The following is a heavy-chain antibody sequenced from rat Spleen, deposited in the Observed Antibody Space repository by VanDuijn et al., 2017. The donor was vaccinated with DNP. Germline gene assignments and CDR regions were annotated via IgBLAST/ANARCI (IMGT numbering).Heavy chain of an antibody. CDR2: ISYDGGST. J-gene: IGHJ1*01. Sequence: EVQLVESGGGPVQPGRSLKLSCVASGFTFSNYGMAWVRQAPKKGLEWVAYISYDGGSTYYRDSVKGRFTISRDNAKSTLYLQMDSLRSEDTATYYCTTLRYPYWYFDFWGPGTMVTVSS. CDR3: TTLRYPYWYFDF. CDR1: GFTFSNYG. D-gene: IGHD1-4*01. V-gene: IGHV5-29*01.